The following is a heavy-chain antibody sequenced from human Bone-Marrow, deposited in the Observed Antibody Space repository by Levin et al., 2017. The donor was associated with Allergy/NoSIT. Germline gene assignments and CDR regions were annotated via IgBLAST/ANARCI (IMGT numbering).Heavy chain of an antibody. CDR2: INQDGSAQ. Sequence: GGSLRLSCVASGFTFDSYWVAWVRQAPEKGLEWVASINQDGSAQNYVGSIRGRFTISRDNTKSSVFLQMNSLRPEDTAIYYCTKIGRGSSGSSRWGQGTLVTVSS. CDR1: GFTFDSYW. V-gene: IGHV3-7*03. D-gene: IGHD6-19*01. CDR3: TKIGRGSSGSSR. J-gene: IGHJ4*02.